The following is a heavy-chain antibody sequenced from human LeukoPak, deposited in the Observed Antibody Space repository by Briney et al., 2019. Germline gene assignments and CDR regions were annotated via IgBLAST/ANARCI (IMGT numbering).Heavy chain of an antibody. CDR3: ARSDSSSWYGGFWFDP. CDR2: ISSSSSYI. Sequence: GSLRLSCVASGFTFSSYSMNWVRQAPGKGLEWVSSISSSSSYIYYADSVKGRFTISRDNAKNSLYLQMNSLRAEDTAVYYCARSDSSSWYGGFWFDPWGQGTLVTVSS. D-gene: IGHD6-13*01. V-gene: IGHV3-21*01. CDR1: GFTFSSYS. J-gene: IGHJ5*02.